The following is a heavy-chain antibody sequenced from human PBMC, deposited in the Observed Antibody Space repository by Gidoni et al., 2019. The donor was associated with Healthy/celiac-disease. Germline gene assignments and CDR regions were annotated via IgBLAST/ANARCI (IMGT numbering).Heavy chain of an antibody. CDR2: ISYDGSNK. CDR3: ARDYDFWSGYSQDYAIDY. CDR1: VFPFSSYG. V-gene: IGHV3-30*03. D-gene: IGHD3-3*01. Sequence: VLLVESGGGVVQPGRSLRLSRPAPVFPFSSYGLHWGRQAPGNGLEWVAVISYDGSNKYYADSVKGRFTISRDNSKNTLYLQMNSLRAEDTAVYYCARDYDFWSGYSQDYAIDYWGQGTLVTVSS. J-gene: IGHJ4*02.